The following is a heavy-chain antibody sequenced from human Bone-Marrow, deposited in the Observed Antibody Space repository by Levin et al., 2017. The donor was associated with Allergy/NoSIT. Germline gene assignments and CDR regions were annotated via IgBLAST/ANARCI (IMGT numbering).Heavy chain of an antibody. Sequence: KSSETLSLTCAVSGGSIISSSWWTWVRQSPGKGLEWLGEMYHSGNSYYNVSLKSRVTISIDKSRNQFSLRLTSVTAADTAVYYCARRTYGGSPGLDSWGQGSLVTVSS. J-gene: IGHJ4*02. CDR3: ARRTYGGSPGLDS. V-gene: IGHV4/OR15-8*02. CDR2: MYHSGNS. CDR1: GGSIISSSW. D-gene: IGHD6-25*01.